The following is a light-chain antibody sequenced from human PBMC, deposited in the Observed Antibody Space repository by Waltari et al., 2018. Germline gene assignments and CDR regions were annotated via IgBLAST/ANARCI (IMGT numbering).Light chain of an antibody. J-gene: IGLJ6*01. V-gene: IGLV3-21*02. Sequence: SYELTQPPSVSVSPGQMARITCGGDNLGSKYVHWYQQKPAQAPVLVIYDDSERPSGSPERCSGSKSGNTATLTISGVEAGDEADYYCQVWDSSSDHPVFGSGTKLTVL. CDR1: NLGSKY. CDR3: QVWDSSSDHPV. CDR2: DDS.